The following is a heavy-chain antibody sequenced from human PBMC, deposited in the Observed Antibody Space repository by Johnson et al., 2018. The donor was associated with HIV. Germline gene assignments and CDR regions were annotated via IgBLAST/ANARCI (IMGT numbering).Heavy chain of an antibody. D-gene: IGHD3-16*01. CDR2: ISLNSGSI. J-gene: IGHJ3*02. CDR1: GFTFDDYA. CDR3: AKAPWRGGDPNSAFDI. Sequence: VQLVESGGGLVQPGRSLRLSCAASGFTFDDYAMHWVRQAPGKGLEWVSGISLNSGSIGYADSVKGRFTISRDNAKNSLYLQMNSLRAEDTALYYCAKAPWRGGDPNSAFDIWGQGTMVTVSS. V-gene: IGHV3-9*01.